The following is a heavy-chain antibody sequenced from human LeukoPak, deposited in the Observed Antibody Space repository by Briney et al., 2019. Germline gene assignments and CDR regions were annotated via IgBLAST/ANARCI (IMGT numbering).Heavy chain of an antibody. CDR3: AKNSARTTVTTGLSY. D-gene: IGHD4-17*01. Sequence: GGSLRLSCSASGSSFSTYAMTWVRQAPGKGREWVASIGVSGRSTYYADSVKGRFTISRDNSKNTLYLQMSSLRAEDTAVYYCAKNSARTTVTTGLSYWGQGTLVTVSS. J-gene: IGHJ4*02. V-gene: IGHV3-23*01. CDR1: GSSFSTYA. CDR2: IGVSGRST.